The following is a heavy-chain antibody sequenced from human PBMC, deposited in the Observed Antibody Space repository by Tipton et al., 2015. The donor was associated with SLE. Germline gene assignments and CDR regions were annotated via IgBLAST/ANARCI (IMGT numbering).Heavy chain of an antibody. CDR2: ISWNSGTI. D-gene: IGHD3-3*01. J-gene: IGHJ3*01. V-gene: IGHV3-9*01. Sequence: SLRLSCAASGFTFDDYAIHWVRQAPGKGLEWVSGISWNSGTIDYADSVKGRFTISRDNAKNSLSLQMNSLRPEDTALYYCAKDLTIFGVFTAFDVWGQGTMVTVSS. CDR1: GFTFDDYA. CDR3: AKDLTIFGVFTAFDV.